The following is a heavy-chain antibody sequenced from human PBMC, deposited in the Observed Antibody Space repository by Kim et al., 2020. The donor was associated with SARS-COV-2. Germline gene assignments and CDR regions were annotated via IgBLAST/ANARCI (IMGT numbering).Heavy chain of an antibody. CDR1: GGSISSSSYY. D-gene: IGHD4-17*01. CDR2: IYYSGST. CDR3: ARHRREGYGDYYNPFDY. J-gene: IGHJ4*02. Sequence: SETLSLTCTVSGGSISSSSYYWGWIRQPPGKGLEWIGSIYYSGSTYYNPSLKSRVTISVDTSKNQFSLKLSSVTAADTAVYYCARHRREGYGDYYNPFDYWGQGTLSPSPQ. V-gene: IGHV4-39*01.